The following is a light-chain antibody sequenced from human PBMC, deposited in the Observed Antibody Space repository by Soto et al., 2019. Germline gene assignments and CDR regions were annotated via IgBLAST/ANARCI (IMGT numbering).Light chain of an antibody. V-gene: IGKV3-15*01. CDR1: QSVSSN. Sequence: EVVMTQDPATLSVSLGDRATLSCRASQSVSSNLAWYQQKPGQSPRRLIYGASTRATGIPARFSGSGSGTEFTLTISSLQSDDFAVYACQQYNNWPLTFGGGTKVELK. J-gene: IGKJ4*01. CDR3: QQYNNWPLT. CDR2: GAS.